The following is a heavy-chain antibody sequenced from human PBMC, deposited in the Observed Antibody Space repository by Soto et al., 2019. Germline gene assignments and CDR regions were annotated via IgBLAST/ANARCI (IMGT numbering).Heavy chain of an antibody. CDR1: GFTFSNDW. J-gene: IGHJ4*02. V-gene: IGHV3-15*01. CDR2: IKSKTDGGTT. D-gene: IGHD2-15*01. Sequence: PGGSLRLSCAASGFTFSNDWMSWVRQAPGKGLEWVGRIKSKTDGGTTDYAAPVKGRFTISRDDSKNTLYLQMNSLKTEDTAVYYCTTVYCSGGSCPFDYWGQGTLVTVSS. CDR3: TTVYCSGGSCPFDY.